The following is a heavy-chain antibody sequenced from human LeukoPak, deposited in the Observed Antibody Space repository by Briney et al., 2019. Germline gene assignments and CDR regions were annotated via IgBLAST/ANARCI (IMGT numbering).Heavy chain of an antibody. D-gene: IGHD1-26*01. CDR1: GGSISSSSYY. CDR2: IYYSGST. Sequence: PSETLSLTCTVSGGSISSSSYYWGWIRHPPGKGLEWIGSIYYSGSTYYNPSLKSRVTISVDTSKNQFSLKLSSVTAADTAVYYCARSLSDRIVPYDAFDIWGQGTMVTVSS. CDR3: ARSLSDRIVPYDAFDI. J-gene: IGHJ3*02. V-gene: IGHV4-39*01.